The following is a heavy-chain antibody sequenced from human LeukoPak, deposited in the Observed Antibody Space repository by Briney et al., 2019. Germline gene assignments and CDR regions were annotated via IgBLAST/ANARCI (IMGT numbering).Heavy chain of an antibody. J-gene: IGHJ1*01. CDR1: GGTLSSYA. V-gene: IGHV1-69*01. D-gene: IGHD3-22*01. Sequence: SVKVSCKPSGGTLSSYAISWVRQAPGQGLEWMGGIIPIFGTANYAQKFQGRVTITADESTSTAYMELSSLRSEDTAVYYCARDLYDSSALVFQHWGQGTLVTVSS. CDR2: IIPIFGTA. CDR3: ARDLYDSSALVFQH.